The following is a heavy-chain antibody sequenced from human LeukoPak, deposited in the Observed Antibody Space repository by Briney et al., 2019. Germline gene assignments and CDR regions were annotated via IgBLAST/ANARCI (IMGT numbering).Heavy chain of an antibody. Sequence: GASVKVSCKASGYTFTGYYMHWVRQAPGQGLEWMGWISAYNGNTNYAQKLQGRVTMTTDTSTSTAYMELRSLRSDDTAVYYCARIAVADLYWFDPWGQGTLVTVSS. CDR1: GYTFTGYY. CDR2: ISAYNGNT. J-gene: IGHJ5*02. V-gene: IGHV1-18*04. CDR3: ARIAVADLYWFDP. D-gene: IGHD6-19*01.